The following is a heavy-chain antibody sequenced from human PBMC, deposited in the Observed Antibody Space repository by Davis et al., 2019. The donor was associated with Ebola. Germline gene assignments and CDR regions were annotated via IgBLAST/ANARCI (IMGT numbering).Heavy chain of an antibody. J-gene: IGHJ4*02. D-gene: IGHD1-26*01. CDR2: ITSSSSTI. CDR3: AKDLFKGTEYSGSYFFDY. V-gene: IGHV3-48*01. Sequence: GESLKISCAASGFTFSSYSMNWVRQAPGKGLEWVSYITSSSSTIYYADSVKGRFTISRDNAKNSLYLQMNSLRAEDTAVYYCAKDLFKGTEYSGSYFFDYWGQGTLVTVSS. CDR1: GFTFSSYS.